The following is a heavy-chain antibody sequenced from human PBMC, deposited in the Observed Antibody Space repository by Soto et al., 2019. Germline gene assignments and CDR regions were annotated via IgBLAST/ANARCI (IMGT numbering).Heavy chain of an antibody. J-gene: IGHJ4*02. CDR3: ARQDDSSGYYNDY. CDR1: GYTFTSYD. Sequence: SVKVSCKASGYTFTSYDINWVRQATGQGLEWMGGIIPNIGKADYAQKFQGRVTITADESTSTAYMELSSLRSEDTAVYYCARQDDSSGYYNDYWGQGTLVTVSS. D-gene: IGHD3-22*01. V-gene: IGHV1-69*13. CDR2: IIPNIGKA.